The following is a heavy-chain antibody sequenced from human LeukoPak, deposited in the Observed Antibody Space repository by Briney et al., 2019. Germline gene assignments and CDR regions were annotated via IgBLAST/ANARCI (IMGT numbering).Heavy chain of an antibody. J-gene: IGHJ3*02. D-gene: IGHD2/OR15-2a*01. CDR1: GGSFSGYY. Sequence: SETLSLTCAVYGGSFSGYYWSWIRQPPGKGLEWIGEINHSGSTNYNPSLKSRVTISVDTSKNQFSLKQSSVTAADTAVYYCARSTVYFDAFDIWGQGTMVTVSS. V-gene: IGHV4-34*01. CDR2: INHSGST. CDR3: ARSTVYFDAFDI.